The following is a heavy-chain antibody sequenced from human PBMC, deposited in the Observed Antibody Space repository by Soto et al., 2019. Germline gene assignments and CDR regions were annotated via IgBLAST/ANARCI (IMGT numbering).Heavy chain of an antibody. CDR2: ISGSGGGT. D-gene: IGHD1-1*01. CDR1: GFTFSSYA. V-gene: IGHV3-23*01. Sequence: PGGSLRLSCAASGFTFSSYAMSWVRQAPGKGLEWVSSISGSGGGTYYADSVKGRFTFSRDNSKNTLYLQMNSLRAEDTAVYYCAKFGMATTKRSPPYYIDYWRHGALVTVSS. CDR3: AKFGMATTKRSPPYYIDY. J-gene: IGHJ4*01.